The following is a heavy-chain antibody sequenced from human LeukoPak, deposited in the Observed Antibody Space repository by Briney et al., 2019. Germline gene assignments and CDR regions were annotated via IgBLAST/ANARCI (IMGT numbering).Heavy chain of an antibody. Sequence: GGSLRLSCAASGFTFSSYGMHWVRHAPGKGLEWVAFIRYDGSNKYYADSVKGRFTISRDNSKNTLYLQMNSLRAEDTAVYYCASETRRWLVFDYWGQGTLVTVSS. CDR2: IRYDGSNK. D-gene: IGHD6-19*01. V-gene: IGHV3-30*02. J-gene: IGHJ4*02. CDR1: GFTFSSYG. CDR3: ASETRRWLVFDY.